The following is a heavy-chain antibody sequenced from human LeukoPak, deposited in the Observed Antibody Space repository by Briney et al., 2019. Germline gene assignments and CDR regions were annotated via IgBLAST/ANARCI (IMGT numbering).Heavy chain of an antibody. Sequence: ASVKVSCKASGYTFTSYGISWVRQAPGQGLEWMGWISAYNGNTNYAQKLQGRVTMTTDTSTSTAYMELRSLRSDDTAVYYCATLTYYYDSSGYLHYYYGMDVWGQGTTVTVSS. CDR1: GYTFTSYG. V-gene: IGHV1-18*01. CDR3: ATLTYYYDSSGYLHYYYGMDV. D-gene: IGHD3-22*01. CDR2: ISAYNGNT. J-gene: IGHJ6*02.